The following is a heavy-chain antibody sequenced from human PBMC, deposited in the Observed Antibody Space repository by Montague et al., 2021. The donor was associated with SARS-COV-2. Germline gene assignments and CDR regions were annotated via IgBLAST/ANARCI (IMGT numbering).Heavy chain of an antibody. J-gene: IGHJ5*02. D-gene: IGHD6-19*01. CDR2: IDWDDDK. Sequence: PALVKPTQTLTLTCTFSGFSLSTSGMCGSWIRQPPGKALEWLARIDWDDDKYYSTSLKTRLTISKDTSKNQVVLTMTNVDPVDTATYYCARVAVAGFPRFDPWGQGTLVTVSS. CDR1: GFSLSTSGMC. CDR3: ARVAVAGFPRFDP. V-gene: IGHV2-70*11.